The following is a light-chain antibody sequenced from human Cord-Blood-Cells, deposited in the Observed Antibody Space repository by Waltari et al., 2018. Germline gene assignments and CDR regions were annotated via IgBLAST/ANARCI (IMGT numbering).Light chain of an antibody. Sequence: QSALTQPASVSGSPGLSITISCTGTRSDVCGYNHVSWSQQHPGKATNHMIYDVSNRPSGVSNRFSGPKFGNTASLTISGLQAEDEADYYCSSYTSSSTLVVFGGGTKLTVL. CDR2: DVS. CDR3: SSYTSSSTLVV. V-gene: IGLV2-14*01. J-gene: IGLJ2*01. CDR1: RSDVCGYNH.